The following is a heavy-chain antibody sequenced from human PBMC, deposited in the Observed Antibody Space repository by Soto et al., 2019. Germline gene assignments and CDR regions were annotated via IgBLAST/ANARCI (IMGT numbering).Heavy chain of an antibody. D-gene: IGHD1-1*01. J-gene: IGHJ4*02. CDR1: GVSISSGGNY. Sequence: SETLSLTCTVSGVSISSGGNYWSWIRQHPGKGLEWIGHIYYSGSTYYNPSLKSRLTISMDTSKSQFSLNLSSVTAADTAVYYCARGRSAYKFDYWGQGTLVTVSS. CDR3: ARGRSAYKFDY. V-gene: IGHV4-31*03. CDR2: IYYSGST.